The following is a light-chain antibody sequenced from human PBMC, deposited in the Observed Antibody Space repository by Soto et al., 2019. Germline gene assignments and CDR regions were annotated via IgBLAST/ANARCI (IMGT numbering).Light chain of an antibody. J-gene: IGLJ1*01. CDR2: DVS. CDR1: SSDVGSYNR. CDR3: SSYTSSSTDV. Sequence: QSALTQPPSVSGSPGQSVTISCTGTSSDVGSYNRVSWYQQPPGTAPKLMIYDVSNRPSGVPDRFSGSKSGNTASLTISVLQVEDEAYYYCSSYTSSSTDVFGTGTKLTVL. V-gene: IGLV2-18*02.